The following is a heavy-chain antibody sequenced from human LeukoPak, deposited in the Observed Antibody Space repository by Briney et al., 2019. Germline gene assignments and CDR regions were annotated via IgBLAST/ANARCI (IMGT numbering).Heavy chain of an antibody. J-gene: IGHJ5*02. V-gene: IGHV3-21*01. CDR3: ARDSQDIVVVPAAAFDP. D-gene: IGHD2-2*01. CDR1: GFTFSSYS. CDR2: ISSSSSYI. Sequence: GGSLRLSCAASGFTFSSYSMNWVRQAPGKGLEWVSSISSSSSYIYYADSVKGRFTISRDNAKNSLYLQMTSLRGEDTAVYYCARDSQDIVVVPAAAFDPWGQGTLVTVSS.